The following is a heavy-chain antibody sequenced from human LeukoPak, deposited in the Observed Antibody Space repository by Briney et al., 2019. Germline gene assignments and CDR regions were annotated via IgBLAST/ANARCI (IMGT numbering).Heavy chain of an antibody. V-gene: IGHV3-7*03. D-gene: IGHD2-2*01. CDR1: GFTFSSYW. CDR3: AREVVVVSGDAFDI. CDR2: IKEDGGEK. J-gene: IGHJ3*02. Sequence: GGSLRLSCAASGFTFSSYWMSWVRQAPGKGLEWVANIKEDGGEKYYVDSVKGRFTMSRDNAKNPLYLQMNSLRAEDTAVYYCAREVVVVSGDAFDIWGQGTMVTVSS.